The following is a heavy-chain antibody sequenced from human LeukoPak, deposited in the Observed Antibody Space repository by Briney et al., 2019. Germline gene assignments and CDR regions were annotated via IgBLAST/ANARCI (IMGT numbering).Heavy chain of an antibody. V-gene: IGHV3-33*06. D-gene: IGHD5-18*01. J-gene: IGHJ4*02. CDR3: AKDLRGYSYGHYYFDY. CDR1: GSTFSNYG. CDR2: IWYDGSNK. Sequence: PGRSLRLSCAASGSTFSNYGMHWVRQAPGKGLEWVTVIWYDGSNKNFADSVKGRFTISRDNSKNTLYLQMNSLRAEDTAVYYCAKDLRGYSYGHYYFDYWGQGTLVTVSS.